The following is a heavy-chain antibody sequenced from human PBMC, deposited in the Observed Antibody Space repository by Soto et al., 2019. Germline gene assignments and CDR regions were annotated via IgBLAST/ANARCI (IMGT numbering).Heavy chain of an antibody. CDR3: ARDLSYSGSYDY. J-gene: IGHJ4*02. CDR1: GYSVTSYG. CDR2: SNPNSGNT. Sequence: SVNVSCKASGYSVTSYGITWVRQATGQGLERMGWSNPNSGNTGYAQKFQGRVTMTRNTSISTAYMELSRLRSEYTAVYYCARDLSYSGSYDYWGQGTLVTDSS. V-gene: IGHV1-8*01. D-gene: IGHD1-26*01.